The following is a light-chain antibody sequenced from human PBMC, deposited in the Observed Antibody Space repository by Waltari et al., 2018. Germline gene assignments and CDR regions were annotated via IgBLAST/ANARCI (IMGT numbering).Light chain of an antibody. CDR3: QQYSNFPYT. CDR2: RSS. J-gene: IGKJ2*01. V-gene: IGKV1-5*03. Sequence: DIQITQSPSTLSASVGDRVTFTCRASHSVTEWLAWYQQKPGRAPKLLIYRSSTLDTGVPSRFSGSGSGTDFSLTVSSVQPDDFATYYCQQYSNFPYTFGQGTELEIK. CDR1: HSVTEW.